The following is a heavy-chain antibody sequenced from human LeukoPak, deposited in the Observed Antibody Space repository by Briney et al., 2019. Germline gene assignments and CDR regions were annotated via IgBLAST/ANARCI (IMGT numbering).Heavy chain of an antibody. J-gene: IGHJ5*02. CDR1: GYTFTSNY. V-gene: IGHV1-46*01. CDR2: ISPSGGST. Sequence: GASVKVSCKAFGYTFTSNYMHWVRQAPGQGPEWMGVISPSGGSTTYAQKFQGRVTLTRDMSTSTDYLELSSLRSEDMAVYYCARGSDWFDPWGQGTLVTVSS. CDR3: ARGSDWFDP.